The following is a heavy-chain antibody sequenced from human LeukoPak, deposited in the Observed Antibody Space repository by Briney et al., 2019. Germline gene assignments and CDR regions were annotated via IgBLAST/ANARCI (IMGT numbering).Heavy chain of an antibody. CDR3: ARGLAAAGTRGPY. CDR2: ISSTGTYI. D-gene: IGHD6-13*01. V-gene: IGHV3-21*01. CDR1: GFIFSGDS. J-gene: IGHJ4*02. Sequence: GGSLRLSCTTPGFIFSGDSMIWVRQAPGKGLEWVSSISSTGTYIYYADSLKGRFTISRDNAKNSLYLQMNSLRADDTAVYYCARGLAAAGTRGPYWGQGTLVTVSS.